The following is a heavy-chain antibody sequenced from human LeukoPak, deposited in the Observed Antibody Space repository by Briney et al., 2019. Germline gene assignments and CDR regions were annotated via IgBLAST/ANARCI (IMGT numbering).Heavy chain of an antibody. CDR2: TYYSGST. V-gene: IGHV4-59*08. CDR1: GGSISSYY. CDR3: ASAPNTYYFDF. J-gene: IGHJ4*02. Sequence: SETLSLTCTVSGGSISSYYWSWIRQPPGKRLEWIGYTYYSGSTNYNPSLKSRVTISVDTSKNQFSLKLSSVTAADTAVYYCASAPNTYYFDFWGQGMLVTVSS.